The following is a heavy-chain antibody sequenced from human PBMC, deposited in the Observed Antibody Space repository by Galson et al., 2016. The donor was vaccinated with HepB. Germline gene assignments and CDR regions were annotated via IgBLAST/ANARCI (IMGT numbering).Heavy chain of an antibody. D-gene: IGHD2-2*01. Sequence: SVKVSCKASGYTFTTYGISWVRQAPGQGLEWMGWISAYNGNTNYAQKLQGRVTMHTDTSTSTAHMELRSLRSDDTAVYYCARDPGKIRYQLLEIYYYYYAMDVWGQGTTVTVSS. CDR3: ARDPGKIRYQLLEIYYYYYAMDV. CDR1: GYTFTTYG. V-gene: IGHV1-18*01. CDR2: ISAYNGNT. J-gene: IGHJ6*02.